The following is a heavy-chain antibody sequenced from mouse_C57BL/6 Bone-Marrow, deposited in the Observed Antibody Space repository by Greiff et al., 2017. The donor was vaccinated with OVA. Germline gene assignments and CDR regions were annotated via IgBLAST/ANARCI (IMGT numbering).Heavy chain of an antibody. J-gene: IGHJ2*01. V-gene: IGHV1-20*01. CDR2: INPYNGDT. CDR3: AVYYGYDYFDY. Sequence: EVQLQQSGPELVKPGDSVKISCKASGYSFTGYFMNWVMQSNGKSLEWIGRINPYNGDTFYNQKFKGKATLTVDKSSSTAHMELRSLTSEDSAVYYCAVYYGYDYFDYWGQGTTLTVSS. CDR1: GYSFTGYF. D-gene: IGHD2-2*01.